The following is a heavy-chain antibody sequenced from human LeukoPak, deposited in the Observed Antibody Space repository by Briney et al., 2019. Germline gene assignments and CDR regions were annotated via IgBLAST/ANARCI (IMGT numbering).Heavy chain of an antibody. D-gene: IGHD1-7*01. Sequence: ASVKVSCKASGYTFTTYDMHWVRQASGQGLEWMGWVSPNSGKTAYAQKFQDRVTMTRDTSISTGYMELSSLRSEDKAVYYCVRGYFNWNYGGVGEYYYMDVWGKGTTVTVSS. CDR1: GYTFTTYD. V-gene: IGHV1-8*02. CDR3: VRGYFNWNYGGVGEYYYMDV. CDR2: VSPNSGKT. J-gene: IGHJ6*03.